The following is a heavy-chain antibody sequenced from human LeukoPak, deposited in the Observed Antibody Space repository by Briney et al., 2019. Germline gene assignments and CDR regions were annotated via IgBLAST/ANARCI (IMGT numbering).Heavy chain of an antibody. CDR2: IYISGIT. J-gene: IGHJ5*02. V-gene: IGHV4-61*02. D-gene: IGHD6-13*01. CDR1: GGSISSGSYY. Sequence: TLSLXCTVSGGSISSGSYYWSWIRQPAGKGLEWIGRIYISGITSYNPSLKSRITISVDTSKNQFSLKLSSVTAADTAVYYCARVYIASPGQFDPWGQGTLVTVSS. CDR3: ARVYIASPGQFDP.